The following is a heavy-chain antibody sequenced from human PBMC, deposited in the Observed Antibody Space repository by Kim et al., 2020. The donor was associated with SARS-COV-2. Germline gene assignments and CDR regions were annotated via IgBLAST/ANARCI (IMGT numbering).Heavy chain of an antibody. J-gene: IGHJ3*01. CDR3: ARGYGDYAPDAFDV. Sequence: TPALKSRVTISVDTSKNQFSLKRSSVTAADTAVYYCARGYGDYAPDAFDVWGQGTMVTVSS. D-gene: IGHD4-17*01. V-gene: IGHV4-34*01.